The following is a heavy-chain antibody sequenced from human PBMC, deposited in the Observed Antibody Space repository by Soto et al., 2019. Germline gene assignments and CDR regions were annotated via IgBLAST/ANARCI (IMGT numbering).Heavy chain of an antibody. CDR3: ARALAVAGRRDYYYYGMDV. J-gene: IGHJ6*02. D-gene: IGHD6-19*01. CDR1: GGSISSYY. CDR2: IYYSGST. V-gene: IGHV4-59*01. Sequence: PSETLSLTCTVSGGSISSYYWSWIRQPPGKGLEWIGYIYYSGSTNYNPSLQSRVTISVDTSKNQFSLKLSSVTAADTAVYYCARALAVAGRRDYYYYGMDVWGQGTTVTVSS.